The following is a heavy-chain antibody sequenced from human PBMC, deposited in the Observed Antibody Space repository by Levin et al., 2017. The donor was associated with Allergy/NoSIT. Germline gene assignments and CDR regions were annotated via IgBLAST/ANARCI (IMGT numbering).Heavy chain of an antibody. CDR1: GGSISSYY. CDR2: IYYSGST. Sequence: SETLSLTCTVSGGSISSYYWSWIRQPPGKGLEWIGYIYYSGSTNYNPSLKSRVTISVDTSKNQFSLKLSSVTAADTAVYYCARAGSFHGGSFDYFDYWGQGTLVTVSS. CDR3: ARAGSFHGGSFDYFDY. V-gene: IGHV4-59*01. D-gene: IGHD1-26*01. J-gene: IGHJ4*02.